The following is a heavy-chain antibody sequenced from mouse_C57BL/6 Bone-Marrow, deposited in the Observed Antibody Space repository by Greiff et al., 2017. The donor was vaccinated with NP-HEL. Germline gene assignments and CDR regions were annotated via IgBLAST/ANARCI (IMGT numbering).Heavy chain of an antibody. CDR1: GFTFTDYY. Sequence: EVKVEESGGGLVQPGGSLSLSCAASGFTFTDYYMSWVRQPPGKALEWLGFIRNKANGYTTEYSASVKGRFTISRDKSQSILYLQMNALRAEDSATYYCANYLLTTVVAYYAMDYWGQGTSVTVSS. CDR2: IRNKANGYTT. CDR3: ANYLLTTVVAYYAMDY. D-gene: IGHD1-1*01. J-gene: IGHJ4*01. V-gene: IGHV7-3*01.